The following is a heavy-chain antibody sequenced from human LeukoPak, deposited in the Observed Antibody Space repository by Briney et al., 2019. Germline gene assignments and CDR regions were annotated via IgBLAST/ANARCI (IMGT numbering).Heavy chain of an antibody. CDR1: GFTFSSYS. D-gene: IGHD6-19*01. CDR2: ISSSSSYI. CDR3: ARDRPQQWLVRGQRGYYYYMDV. J-gene: IGHJ6*03. Sequence: AGGSLRLSCAASGFTFSSYSMNWVRQAPGKGLEWVSSISSSSSYIYYADSVKGRFTISRDIAKNSLYLQMNSLRAEDTAVYYCARDRPQQWLVRGQRGYYYYMDVWGKGTTVTISS. V-gene: IGHV3-21*01.